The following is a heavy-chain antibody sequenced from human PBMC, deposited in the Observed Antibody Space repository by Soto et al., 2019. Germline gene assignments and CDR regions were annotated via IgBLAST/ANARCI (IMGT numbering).Heavy chain of an antibody. CDR3: ARPQRGYSYGPMDV. CDR1: GGSISSYY. J-gene: IGHJ6*03. CDR2: IYYSGST. D-gene: IGHD5-18*01. Sequence: SETLSLTCTVSGGSISSYYWSWIRQPPGKGLEWIGYIYYSGSTNYNPSLKSRVTISVDTSKNQFSLKLSSVTAADTAVYYCARPQRGYSYGPMDVWGKGTTVTVSS. V-gene: IGHV4-59*01.